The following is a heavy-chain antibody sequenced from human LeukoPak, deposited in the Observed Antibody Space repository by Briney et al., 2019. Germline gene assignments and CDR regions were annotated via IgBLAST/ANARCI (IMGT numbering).Heavy chain of an antibody. D-gene: IGHD6-13*01. Sequence: SGGSLRLSCEDSGFTFSDYWMSWVRQAPGKGLEWVAIIKEDGSEKFYVGSVKGRFTISRDNAKNSLYLQMDNLRAEDTAVYYCTRAFSSWSDYFDYWGQGTLVTVSS. CDR2: IKEDGSEK. V-gene: IGHV3-7*04. CDR1: GFTFSDYW. CDR3: TRAFSSWSDYFDY. J-gene: IGHJ4*02.